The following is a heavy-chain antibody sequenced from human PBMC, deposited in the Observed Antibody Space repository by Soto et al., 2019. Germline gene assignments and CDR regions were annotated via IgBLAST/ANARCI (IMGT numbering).Heavy chain of an antibody. J-gene: IGHJ6*03. D-gene: IGHD2-2*01. CDR3: ARARNRGSTSFWYYMDV. CDR1: GFTFSSYS. V-gene: IGHV3-21*01. Sequence: GGSLRLSCAASGFTFSSYSMNWVRQAPGKGLEWVSSISSSSSYIYYADSVKGRFTISRDNAKNSLYLQMNSLRAEDTAVYYCARARNRGSTSFWYYMDVWGKGTTVTVSS. CDR2: ISSSSSYI.